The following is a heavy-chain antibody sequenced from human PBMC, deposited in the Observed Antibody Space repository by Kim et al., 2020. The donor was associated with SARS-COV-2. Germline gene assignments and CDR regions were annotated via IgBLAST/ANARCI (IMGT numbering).Heavy chain of an antibody. CDR1: GGSICSYY. Sequence: SETLSLTCTVSGGSICSYYWSWIRQPPGKGLEWIGYIYYSGSTNYNPSLKSRVTISVDTSKNQFSLKLSSVTAADTAVYYCARHVREVVEEPMVRGVIMVSPNYYYYYYMDVWGKGTTVTVSS. CDR3: ARHVREVVEEPMVRGVIMVSPNYYYYYYMDV. V-gene: IGHV4-59*08. CDR2: IYYSGST. D-gene: IGHD3-10*01. J-gene: IGHJ6*03.